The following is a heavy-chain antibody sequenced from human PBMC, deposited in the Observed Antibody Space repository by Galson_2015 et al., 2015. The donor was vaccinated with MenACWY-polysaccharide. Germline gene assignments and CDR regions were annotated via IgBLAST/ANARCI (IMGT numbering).Heavy chain of an antibody. CDR3: AREGSRLVFQALDV. CDR2: IQYDGSKI. CDR1: GIRFSGSG. V-gene: IGHV3-33*05. D-gene: IGHD2-8*01. J-gene: IGHJ3*01. Sequence: SLRLSCAASGIRFSGSGMHWVRQAPGKGLEWVAVIQYDGSKIVYADSVKGRFTASRDNSKNTLYLEMNSLRAEDTAVYYCAREGSRLVFQALDVGGQGPMV.